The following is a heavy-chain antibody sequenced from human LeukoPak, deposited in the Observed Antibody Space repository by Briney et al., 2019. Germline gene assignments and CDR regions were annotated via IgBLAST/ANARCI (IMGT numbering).Heavy chain of an antibody. Sequence: GGSLRLSCAASGFTVSSNYMNWVRQAPGKGLEWVSMIYPDGNTFYTNSVKGRFTISRDNSKNTLDLQMSSLRAEDTAVYYCARRGHGYGSPFDYWGQGTLVTVSS. CDR2: IYPDGNT. J-gene: IGHJ4*02. CDR3: ARRGHGYGSPFDY. V-gene: IGHV3-66*01. CDR1: GFTVSSNY. D-gene: IGHD5-18*01.